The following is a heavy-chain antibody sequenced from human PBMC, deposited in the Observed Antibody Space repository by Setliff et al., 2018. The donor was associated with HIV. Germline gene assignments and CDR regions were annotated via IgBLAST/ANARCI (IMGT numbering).Heavy chain of an antibody. CDR1: GFTEFTFTDAW. J-gene: IGHJ5*02. CDR2: IKSKSDGGTT. Sequence: GGSLRLSCAVSGFTEFTFTDAWMAWVRQAPGKGLEWVGRIKSKSDGGTTDYGATVKGRFIISRDDSQNTVFLQMNSLKSEDSAIYYCATIEKKNGFRCLDPWGQGTVVTVSS. CDR3: ATIEKKNGFRCLDP. D-gene: IGHD2-8*01. V-gene: IGHV3-15*01.